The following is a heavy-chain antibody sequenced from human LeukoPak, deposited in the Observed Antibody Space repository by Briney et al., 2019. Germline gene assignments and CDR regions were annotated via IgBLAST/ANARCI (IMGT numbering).Heavy chain of an antibody. D-gene: IGHD2-2*01. CDR3: ARDGGWYQLLWWFDP. V-gene: IGHV1-2*02. CDR2: INPNSGAT. CDR1: GYTFTGYY. J-gene: IGHJ5*02. Sequence: ASVKVSCKACGYTFTGYYMHWVRQAPGRGLEWMGWINPNSGATKYAQKFQGRVTMTRDTSISTAYMEVSRLRFDDTAVYYCARDGGWYQLLWWFDPWGQGTLVTVSS.